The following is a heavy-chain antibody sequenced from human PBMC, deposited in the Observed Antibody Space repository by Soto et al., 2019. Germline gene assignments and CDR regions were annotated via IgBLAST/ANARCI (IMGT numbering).Heavy chain of an antibody. J-gene: IGHJ6*02. CDR1: GFTFSSYA. V-gene: IGHV3-30-3*01. D-gene: IGHD6-13*01. CDR2: ISYDGSNK. CDR3: ARDSSGIPYYYYGMDG. Sequence: GGSLRLSCAASGFTFSSYAMHWVRQAPGKGLEWVAVISYDGSNKYYADSVKGRFTISRDNSKNTLYLQMNSLRAEDTAVYYCARDSSGIPYYYYGMDGWGQGTTVTVSS.